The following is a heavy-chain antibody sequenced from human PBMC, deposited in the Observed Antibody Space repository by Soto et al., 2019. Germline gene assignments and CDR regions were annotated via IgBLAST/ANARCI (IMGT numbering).Heavy chain of an antibody. Sequence: EVQLVESGGGWVKPGGSREFSVAASGFTFISKEMNWVGRAPGKGLEWVSYISSSGSTIYYADSVKGRFTISRDNAKNSLYLQMNSLRAEDTAVYYCARDGREGVDYWGQGTLVTVSS. CDR3: ARDGREGVDY. CDR2: ISSSGSTI. D-gene: IGHD1-1*01. J-gene: IGHJ4*02. V-gene: IGHV3-48*03. CDR1: GFTFISKE.